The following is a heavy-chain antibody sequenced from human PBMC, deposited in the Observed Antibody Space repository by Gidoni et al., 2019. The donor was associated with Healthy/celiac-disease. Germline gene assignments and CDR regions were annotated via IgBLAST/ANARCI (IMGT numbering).Heavy chain of an antibody. CDR2: LYDSGST. CDR3: ARHTCLRGICGTYYYYGMDV. CDR1: GASIRISIYY. V-gene: IGHV4-39*01. D-gene: IGHD6-13*01. J-gene: IGHJ6*02. Sequence: QLQLQESCPGLVKPAETLSLTCTVSGASIRISIYYLGWIRQPPGKGLEWIGSLYDSGSTYYNPSLKSRVTRSVDTSKNQFSLKLSSVTAADTAVYYCARHTCLRGICGTYYYYGMDVWGQGTTVTVSS.